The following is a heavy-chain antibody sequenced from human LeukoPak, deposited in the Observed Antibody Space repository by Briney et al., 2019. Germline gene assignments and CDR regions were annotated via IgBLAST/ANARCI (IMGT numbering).Heavy chain of an antibody. CDR2: IYYSGST. CDR3: ARGNSGYDSYFDY. D-gene: IGHD5-12*01. CDR1: GGSISSYY. V-gene: IGHV4-59*08. Sequence: SETLSLTCTVSGGSISSYYWSWIRQPPGKGLEWIGYIYYSGSTNYNPSLKSRVTISVDTSKNQFSLKLSSVTAADTAVYYCARGNSGYDSYFDYWGQGTLVTVSS. J-gene: IGHJ4*02.